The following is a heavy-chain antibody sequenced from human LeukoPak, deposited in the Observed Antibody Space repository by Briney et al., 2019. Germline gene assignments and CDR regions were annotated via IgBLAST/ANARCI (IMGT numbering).Heavy chain of an antibody. D-gene: IGHD2-21*02. CDR2: KQPEGNEK. CDR1: GLTFRNLW. J-gene: IGHJ4*02. CDR3: ARGDAFSGDH. V-gene: IGHV3-7*04. Sequence: GRSLRLACAASGLTFRNLWMSWVRQAPGRWLEWVANKQPEGNEKYHLESVKGRFTISRDNPKSSLFLQMNGLRVEDTAVYYCARGDAFSGDHWGQGTLVTVSS.